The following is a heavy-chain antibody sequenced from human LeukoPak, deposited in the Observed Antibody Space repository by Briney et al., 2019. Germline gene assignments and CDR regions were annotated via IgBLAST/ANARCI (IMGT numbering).Heavy chain of an antibody. CDR2: IIPIFGTA. CDR1: GGTFSSYA. J-gene: IGHJ3*02. CDR3: ARPELRSNAFDI. D-gene: IGHD4-17*01. V-gene: IGHV1-69*13. Sequence: SVKVSCKASGGTFSSYAISWVRQAPGQGLEWMGGIIPIFGTANYAQKFQGRVTITADESTSTAYMELSSLRSEDMAVYYCARPELRSNAFDIWGQGTMVTVSS.